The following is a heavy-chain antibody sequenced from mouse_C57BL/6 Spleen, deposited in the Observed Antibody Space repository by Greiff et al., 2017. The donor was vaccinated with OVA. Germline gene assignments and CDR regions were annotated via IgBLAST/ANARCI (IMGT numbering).Heavy chain of an antibody. D-gene: IGHD1-1*01. CDR2: IDPSDSYT. Sequence: QVQLQQPGAELVKPGASVKLSCKASGYTFTSYWMQWVKQRPGQGLEWIGEIDPSDSYTNYNQKFKGKATLTVDTSSSTAYMQLSSLTSEDSAVYYCAEYGSSPAWFAYWGQGTLVTVSA. J-gene: IGHJ3*01. V-gene: IGHV1-50*01. CDR3: AEYGSSPAWFAY. CDR1: GYTFTSYW.